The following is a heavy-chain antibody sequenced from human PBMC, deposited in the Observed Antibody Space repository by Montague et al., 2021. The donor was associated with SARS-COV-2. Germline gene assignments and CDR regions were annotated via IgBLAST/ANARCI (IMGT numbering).Heavy chain of an antibody. CDR2: IXWDDDK. CDR3: ARMVTIFSLGGYYYYYGMDV. Sequence: VKPTQTLTLTCTFSGFSLSTSGMCVSWIRQPPGKALEWLALIXWDDDKYYSTSLKTRLTISKDTSKNQVVLTMTNMDPVDTATYYCARMVTIFSLGGYYYYYGMDVWGQGTTVTVSS. D-gene: IGHD3-9*01. CDR1: GFSLSTSGMC. J-gene: IGHJ6*02. V-gene: IGHV2-70*01.